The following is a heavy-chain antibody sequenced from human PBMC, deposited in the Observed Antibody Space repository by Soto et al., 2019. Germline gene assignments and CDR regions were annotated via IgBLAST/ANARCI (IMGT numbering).Heavy chain of an antibody. Sequence: RASVKVSCKASGGTFTSQSINWVRQAPGQGLEWMGGIIPFFKGIHYAQKFQGRVTITADDSTSTAYMDLSDLRSEDTAVYYCARDVPLNYYDGTYYYYAMDVWGQGTTVTV. CDR2: IIPFFKGI. D-gene: IGHD3-3*01. CDR3: ARDVPLNYYDGTYYYYAMDV. V-gene: IGHV1-69*13. CDR1: GGTFTSQS. J-gene: IGHJ6*02.